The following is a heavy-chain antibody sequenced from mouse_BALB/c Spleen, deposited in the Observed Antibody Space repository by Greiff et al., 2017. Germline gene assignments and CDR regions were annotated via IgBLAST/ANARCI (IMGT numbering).Heavy chain of an antibody. J-gene: IGHJ3*01. Sequence: EVQRVESGGGLVKPGGSLKLSCAASGFTFSSYTMSWVRQTPEKRLEWVATISSGGSYTYYPDSVKGRFTISRDNAKNTLYLQMSSLKSEDTAMYYCTRDRNYDGYSWFAYWGQGTLVTVSA. V-gene: IGHV5-6-4*01. CDR1: GFTFSSYT. CDR3: TRDRNYDGYSWFAY. D-gene: IGHD2-3*01. CDR2: ISSGGSYT.